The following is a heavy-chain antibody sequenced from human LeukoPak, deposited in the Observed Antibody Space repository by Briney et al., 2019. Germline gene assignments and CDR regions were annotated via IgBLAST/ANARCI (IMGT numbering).Heavy chain of an antibody. Sequence: PGASLQISCKGSGSIFTSYWISWVRPLRGKGLEWMGRIDPSDSYTNYSPSFQGHVTISADKSISTACLQWSSLKASDTAMYYCARNDYDILTGFHRRPFDIWGQGTMVTVSS. V-gene: IGHV5-10-1*01. CDR2: IDPSDSYT. J-gene: IGHJ3*02. D-gene: IGHD3-9*01. CDR1: GSIFTSYW. CDR3: ARNDYDILTGFHRRPFDI.